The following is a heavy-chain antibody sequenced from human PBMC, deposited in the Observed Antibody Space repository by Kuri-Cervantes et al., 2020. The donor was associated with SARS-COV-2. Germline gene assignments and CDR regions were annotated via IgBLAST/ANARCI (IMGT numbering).Heavy chain of an antibody. Sequence: AVQVSCKASGGAFSSYAISWVGQAPGRGLEGMGGIIPVFGIANYSQKFQGRVTITADESTSTAYMELSSLRSEDTAVVYCARESLGSGTLSGFYYMDVWGKGTTVTVSS. CDR3: ARESLGSGTLSGFYYMDV. CDR2: IIPVFGIA. CDR1: GGAFSSYA. D-gene: IGHD3-10*01. J-gene: IGHJ6*03. V-gene: IGHV1-69*13.